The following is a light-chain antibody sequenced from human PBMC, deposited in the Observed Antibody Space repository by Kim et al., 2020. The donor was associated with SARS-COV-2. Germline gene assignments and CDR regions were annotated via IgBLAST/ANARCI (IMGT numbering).Light chain of an antibody. J-gene: IGKJ1*01. CDR1: KSIDRW. Sequence: DIQMTQSPSTLSASVGDRVTITCRASKSIDRWLAWYQQKPGTAPKLLIYDASTLESGVPSRFSGSGSGTEFTLTISSLQPDDFATYYCQQFHTYRTFGQGTKVEVK. CDR3: QQFHTYRT. V-gene: IGKV1-5*01. CDR2: DAS.